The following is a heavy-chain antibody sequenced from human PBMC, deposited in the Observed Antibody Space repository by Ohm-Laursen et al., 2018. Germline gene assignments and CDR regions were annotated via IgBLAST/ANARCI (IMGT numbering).Heavy chain of an antibody. V-gene: IGHV1-69*13. D-gene: IGHD3-10*01. CDR3: AREESTMVRGVTPPFDY. Sequence: EASVKVSCKASGGTFSSYAISWVRQAPGQGLEWMGGIIPIFGTANYAQKFQGRVTITADESTSTAYMELSSLRSEDTAVYYCAREESTMVRGVTPPFDYWGQGTLVTVSS. J-gene: IGHJ4*02. CDR2: IIPIFGTA. CDR1: GGTFSSYA.